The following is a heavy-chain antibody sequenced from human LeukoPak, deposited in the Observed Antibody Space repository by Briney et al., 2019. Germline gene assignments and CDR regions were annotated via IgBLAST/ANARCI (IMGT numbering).Heavy chain of an antibody. D-gene: IGHD1-26*01. CDR1: GFTFSSYA. CDR3: AKANEPLAEVGAKLDY. V-gene: IGHV3-30*04. CDR2: ISYDGSNK. Sequence: GRSLRLSCAASGFTFSSYAMHWVRQAPGKGLEWVAVISYDGSNKYYADSVKGRFTISRDNSKNTLYLQMNSLRAEDTAVYYCAKANEPLAEVGAKLDYWGQGTLVTVSS. J-gene: IGHJ4*02.